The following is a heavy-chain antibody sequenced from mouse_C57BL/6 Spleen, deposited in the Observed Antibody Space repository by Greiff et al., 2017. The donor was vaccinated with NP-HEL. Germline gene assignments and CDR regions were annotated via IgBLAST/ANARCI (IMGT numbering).Heavy chain of an antibody. V-gene: IGHV5-17*01. D-gene: IGHD1-1*01. J-gene: IGHJ2*01. Sequence: DVKLVESGGGLVKPGGSLKLSCAASGFTFSDYGMHWVRQAPEKGLEWVAYISSGSSTIYYADTVKGRFTISRDNAKNTLFLQMTSLRSEDTAMYYCARSPYYTGYFDYWGQGTTLTVSS. CDR3: ARSPYYTGYFDY. CDR1: GFTFSDYG. CDR2: ISSGSSTI.